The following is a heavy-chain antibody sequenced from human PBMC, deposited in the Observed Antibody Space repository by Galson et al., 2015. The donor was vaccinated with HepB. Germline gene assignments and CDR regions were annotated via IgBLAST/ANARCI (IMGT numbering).Heavy chain of an antibody. V-gene: IGHV3-48*02. J-gene: IGHJ3*02. D-gene: IGHD5-18*01. CDR1: GFTFSSYS. CDR3: ARDGAGGYSYGDAFDI. CDR2: ISSSSSTI. Sequence: SLRLSCAASGFTFSSYSMNWVRQAPGKGLEWVSYISSSSSTIYYADSVKGRFTISRDNAKNSLYLQMNSLRDEDTAVYYCARDGAGGYSYGDAFDIWGQGTMVTVSS.